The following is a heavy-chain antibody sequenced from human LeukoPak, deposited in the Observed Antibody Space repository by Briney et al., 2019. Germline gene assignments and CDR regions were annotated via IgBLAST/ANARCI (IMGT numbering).Heavy chain of an antibody. V-gene: IGHV3-23*01. CDR1: GFTFSSYA. CDR3: ANPLSGYYFGY. CDR2: IRGSGGST. D-gene: IGHD3-22*01. Sequence: PGGSLRLSCAASGFTFSSYAMSWVRQAPGKGLEWVSAIRGSGGSTYYADSVKGRFTISRDNSKNPLYLQMNSLRAEDTAVYYCANPLSGYYFGYWGQGTLVTVSS. J-gene: IGHJ4*02.